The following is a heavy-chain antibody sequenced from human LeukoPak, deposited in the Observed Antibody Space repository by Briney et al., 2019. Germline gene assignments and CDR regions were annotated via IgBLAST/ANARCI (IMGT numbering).Heavy chain of an antibody. CDR1: GFTFSSYA. V-gene: IGHV3-23*01. CDR2: ISGSGGST. Sequence: GGSLRLSCAASGFTFSSYAMSWVRQAPGKGLERASGISGSGGSTYYAGSVKGRFTISRDNSKNTLYLQMNSLRAEDTAVYYCAKEYYDILTAYHTWGQGTLVTVSS. D-gene: IGHD3-9*01. CDR3: AKEYYDILTAYHT. J-gene: IGHJ5*02.